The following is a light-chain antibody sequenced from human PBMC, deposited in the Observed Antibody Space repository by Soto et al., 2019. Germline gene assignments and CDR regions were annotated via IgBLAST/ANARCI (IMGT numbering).Light chain of an antibody. V-gene: IGLV2-14*01. CDR1: SSDVGGYNY. CDR2: DVS. CDR3: SSYTSSSNSYV. J-gene: IGLJ1*01. Sequence: QSVLTQPASVSGSPGQSITISCTGTSSDVGGYNYVSWYQQHPGKAPKLMIYDVSNRPSGVSNRFSGSKSGNTASLTISGLQAEDEADYYCSSYTSSSNSYVFGNGTKVTVL.